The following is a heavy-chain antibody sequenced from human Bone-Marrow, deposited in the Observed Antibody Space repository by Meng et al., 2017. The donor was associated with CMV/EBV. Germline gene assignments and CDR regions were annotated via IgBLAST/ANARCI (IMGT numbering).Heavy chain of an antibody. Sequence: GGSLRLSCAASGFSFSNHAMHWVRQAPGKELEWVAFISYEGRDKFYGDSVKGRFTISRDNSKNTLYLQMNSLRTEDTAAYYCAREANTAFDIWGQGTMVTVSS. V-gene: IGHV3-30*02. CDR2: ISYEGRDK. CDR3: AREANTAFDI. D-gene: IGHD1-26*01. CDR1: GFSFSNHA. J-gene: IGHJ3*02.